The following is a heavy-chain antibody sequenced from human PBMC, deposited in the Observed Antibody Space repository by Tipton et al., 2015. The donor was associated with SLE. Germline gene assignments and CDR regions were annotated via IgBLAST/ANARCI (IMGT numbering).Heavy chain of an antibody. Sequence: QLVQSGGGLVQPGGSLTLSCAASEFTFTNYWMNWVRQAPGKGLEWVANIKQDGSEKYYVDSVKGRFTISRDNAKNSLYLQMNSLRAEDTALYYCASAMRRGTYSYFDFWGQGTLVTVSP. J-gene: IGHJ4*02. V-gene: IGHV3-7*01. CDR1: EFTFTNYW. CDR3: ASAMRRGTYSYFDF. D-gene: IGHD1-26*01. CDR2: IKQDGSEK.